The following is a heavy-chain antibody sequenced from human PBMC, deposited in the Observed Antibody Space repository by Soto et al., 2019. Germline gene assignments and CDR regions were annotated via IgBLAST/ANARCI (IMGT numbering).Heavy chain of an antibody. D-gene: IGHD6-13*01. J-gene: IGHJ5*02. V-gene: IGHV3-23*01. CDR2: ITGSGDNT. Sequence: GGSLRLSCAASGFTFGSYAMNWVRRAPGKGLEWVSSITGSGDNTYYADSVKGRFTVSRDNSKNTLYLQMNSLRAEDTAIYYCAKALFSSNWYNWFDPWGQGALVTVSS. CDR1: GFTFGSYA. CDR3: AKALFSSNWYNWFDP.